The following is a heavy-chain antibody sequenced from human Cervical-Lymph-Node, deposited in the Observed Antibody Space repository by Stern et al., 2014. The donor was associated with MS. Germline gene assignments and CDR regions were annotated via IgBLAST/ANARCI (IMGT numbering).Heavy chain of an antibody. D-gene: IGHD5-24*01. CDR3: ILATIIRDY. CDR1: GFTFSSYG. V-gene: IGHV3-30*03. Sequence: VQLVESGGGVVQPGRSLRLSCAASGFTFSSYGMYWVRQAPGKGLEWVAIISYDGSKKYYADSVKGRFTISRDNSKNTLYLQMNSMRNEDTAVYYCILATIIRDYWGQGTLVTVS. CDR2: ISYDGSKK. J-gene: IGHJ4*02.